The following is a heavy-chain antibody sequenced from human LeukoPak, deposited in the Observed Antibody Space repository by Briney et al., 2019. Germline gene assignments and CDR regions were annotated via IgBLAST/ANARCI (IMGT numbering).Heavy chain of an antibody. CDR3: ARGNSGSYYSSYYYFDY. J-gene: IGHJ4*02. CDR2: ISSSSSYI. CDR1: GFTFSSYS. D-gene: IGHD1-26*01. Sequence: GGSLRLSCAASGFTFSSYSMNWVRQAPGKGLEWVSSISSSSSYIYYADSVKGRFTISRDNAKNSLYLQMNSLRAEDTAVYYCARGNSGSYYSSYYYFDYWGQGTLVTVSS. V-gene: IGHV3-21*01.